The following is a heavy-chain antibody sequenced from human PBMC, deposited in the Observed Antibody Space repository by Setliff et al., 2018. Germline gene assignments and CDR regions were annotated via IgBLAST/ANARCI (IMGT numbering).Heavy chain of an antibody. CDR1: GFTFSSYA. J-gene: IGHJ4*02. Sequence: GGSLRLSCAASGFTFSSYAMSWVRQAPGKGLEWVSGISWNSGIVAYADSVKGRFTISRDNAKNSLYLQMNSLRAEDTAVYYCARDGGEYWGQGTLVTVSS. CDR2: ISWNSGIV. D-gene: IGHD3-16*01. CDR3: ARDGGEY. V-gene: IGHV3-9*01.